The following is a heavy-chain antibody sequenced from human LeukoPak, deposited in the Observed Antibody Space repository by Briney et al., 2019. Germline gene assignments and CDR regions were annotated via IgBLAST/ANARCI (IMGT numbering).Heavy chain of an antibody. CDR2: INPNSGGT. V-gene: IGHV1-2*02. CDR3: ARGGIAAGDY. CDR1: GYTFTGYY. J-gene: IGHJ4*02. D-gene: IGHD6-13*01. Sequence: GASVKVSCKASGYTFTGYYMHWVRQAPGQGLEWMGWINPNSGGTSYEQKFQGRVTMTRDTSTTTAYMELSRLTSDDTAVYYCARGGIAAGDYWGQGTLVTVSS.